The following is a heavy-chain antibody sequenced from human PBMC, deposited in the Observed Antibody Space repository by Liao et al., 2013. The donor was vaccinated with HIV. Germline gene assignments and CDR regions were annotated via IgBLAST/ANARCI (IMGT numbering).Heavy chain of an antibody. Sequence: QVQLQESGPGLVRPSETLSLTCIVSYESLNNYYWAWLRQPPGKGLSGLATSIPVARPTTAPPSRVGSPYQWTRPRPTFSLRLTSVNAADTAVYFCARGEAVPALNMIITPLDYWGPGTLVSVSS. J-gene: IGHJ4*02. D-gene: IGHD3-22*01. CDR2: SIPVARP. V-gene: IGHV4-59*01. CDR1: YESLNNYY. CDR3: ARGEAVPALNMIITPLDY.